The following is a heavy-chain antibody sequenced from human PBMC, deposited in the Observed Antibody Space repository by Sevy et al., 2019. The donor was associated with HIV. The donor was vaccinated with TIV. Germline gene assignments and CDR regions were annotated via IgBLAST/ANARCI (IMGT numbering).Heavy chain of an antibody. CDR1: GFTFSDYY. D-gene: IGHD3-22*01. CDR3: ARDMYYYDCSGYYPRGDYYYYYGMDV. CDR2: ISSSGSTI. Sequence: GGSLRLSCAASGFTFSDYYMSWIRQAPGKGLEWVSYISSSGSTIYYADSVKGRFTISRDNAKNSLYLQMNSLRAEDTAVYYCARDMYYYDCSGYYPRGDYYYYYGMDVWGQGTTVTVSS. J-gene: IGHJ6*02. V-gene: IGHV3-11*04.